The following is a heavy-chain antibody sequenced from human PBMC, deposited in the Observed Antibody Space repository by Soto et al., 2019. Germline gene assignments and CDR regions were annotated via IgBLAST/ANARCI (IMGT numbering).Heavy chain of an antibody. Sequence: GGSLRLSCAASGFTFDDYAMHWVRQAPGKGLEWVSGISWNSGSIGYADSVKGRFTISRDNAKNSLYLQMNSLRAEDTALYHCAREYSSSLYYYYYMDVWGKGTTVTVSS. V-gene: IGHV3-9*01. CDR2: ISWNSGSI. CDR1: GFTFDDYA. D-gene: IGHD6-6*01. J-gene: IGHJ6*03. CDR3: AREYSSSLYYYYYMDV.